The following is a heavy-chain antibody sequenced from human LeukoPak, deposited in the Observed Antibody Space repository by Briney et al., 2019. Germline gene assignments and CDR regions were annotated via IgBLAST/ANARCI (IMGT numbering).Heavy chain of an antibody. CDR3: ARDMSYASGSHDWFDP. Sequence: SETLSLTCTVSGXSISSGGPYWSWIRQHPGQGLEWIGVIYYSGSTFYNPSLKSRATISINTSKNQFSLRLSAVTAADSAVYYCARDMSYASGSHDWFDPWGQGLLVTVSS. J-gene: IGHJ5*02. V-gene: IGHV4-31*03. D-gene: IGHD3-10*01. CDR1: GXSISSGGPY. CDR2: IYYSGST.